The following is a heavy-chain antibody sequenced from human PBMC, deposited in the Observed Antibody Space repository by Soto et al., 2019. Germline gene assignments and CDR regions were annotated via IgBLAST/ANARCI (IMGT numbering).Heavy chain of an antibody. V-gene: IGHV3-23*01. CDR1: GFTFSSYG. D-gene: IGHD1-1*01. J-gene: IGHJ5*02. Sequence: EVQLLESGGGLVQPGGSLRLSCAASGFTFSSYGMIWVRQAPGKGLEWVSAVSGGGGTTYYADSVKGRFTISRDNSKSTLYLQMNSLRAEDTAVYYCAKDRLAGTTLRKEFYPWGQGALVTVSS. CDR3: AKDRLAGTTLRKEFYP. CDR2: VSGGGGTT.